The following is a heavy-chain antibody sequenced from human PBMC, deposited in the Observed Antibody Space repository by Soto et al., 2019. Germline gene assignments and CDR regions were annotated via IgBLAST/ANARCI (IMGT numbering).Heavy chain of an antibody. CDR2: IYSGGST. J-gene: IGHJ6*03. Sequence: EVQLVESGGGLVQPGGSLRLSCAASGFTVSSNYMSWVRQAPGKGLEWVSVIYSGGSTYYADSVKGRFTISRDNSKITLYLQMNSLRAEDTAVYYCARDRSHYYYMDVWGKGTTVTVSS. V-gene: IGHV3-66*01. CDR3: ARDRSHYYYMDV. CDR1: GFTVSSNY.